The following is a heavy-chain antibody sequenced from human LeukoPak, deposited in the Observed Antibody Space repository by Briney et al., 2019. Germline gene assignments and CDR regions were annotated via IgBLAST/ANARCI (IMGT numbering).Heavy chain of an antibody. CDR3: VREGRTLGY. CDR2: IKQDGSDK. V-gene: IGHV3-7*01. CDR1: GFTFSSYW. Sequence: GGSLRLSCAASGFTFSSYWMTWVRQAPGKGPECVANIKQDGSDKNYVDSVKGRFTISRDNAKNSLYLQMNSLRTEDTAVYYCVREGRTLGYWGQGTLVTVSS. J-gene: IGHJ4*02.